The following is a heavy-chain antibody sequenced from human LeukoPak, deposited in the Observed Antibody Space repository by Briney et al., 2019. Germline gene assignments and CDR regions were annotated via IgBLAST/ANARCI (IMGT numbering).Heavy chain of an antibody. J-gene: IGHJ4*02. Sequence: ASVKVSCKASGYTFTSYGINWVRQATGQGLEWMGWMNPNSGNTGYAQKFQGRVTITRNTSISTAYMGLSSLRSEDTAVYYCAREHSSSWDQFDYWGQGTLVTVSS. CDR3: AREHSSSWDQFDY. V-gene: IGHV1-8*03. CDR1: GYTFTSYG. CDR2: MNPNSGNT. D-gene: IGHD6-13*01.